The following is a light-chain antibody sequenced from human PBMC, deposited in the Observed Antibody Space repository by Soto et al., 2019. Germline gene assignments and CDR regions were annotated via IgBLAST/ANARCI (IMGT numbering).Light chain of an antibody. CDR2: GAS. Sequence: EIVMTQSPVTLSVSPGERATLSCRASHHVATNLAWYQQKPGQPPRLLIYGASTRATGVSARFSGSGSGTEFTLTISSLQSEDFAVYYCQQYTARPPWTFGQGTRV. CDR1: HHVATN. CDR3: QQYTARPPWT. V-gene: IGKV3-15*01. J-gene: IGKJ1*01.